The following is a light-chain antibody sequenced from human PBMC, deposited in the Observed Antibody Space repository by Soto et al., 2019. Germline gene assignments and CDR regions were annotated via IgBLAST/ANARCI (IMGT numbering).Light chain of an antibody. CDR3: QQYGSSPTWT. V-gene: IGKV3-20*01. CDR2: GAS. CDR1: QSITNNY. Sequence: EIVLTQSPGTLSLSPGERATLSCRASQSITNNYLAWYQQKPGRAHRLLIYGASSRATGIPDRFSGSGSGTDFTLTISRLEPEDFAVYYCQQYGSSPTWTFGQGTEVHI. J-gene: IGKJ1*01.